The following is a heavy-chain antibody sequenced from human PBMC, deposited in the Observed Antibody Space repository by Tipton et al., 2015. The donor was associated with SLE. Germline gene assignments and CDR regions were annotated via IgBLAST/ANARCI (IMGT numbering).Heavy chain of an antibody. J-gene: IGHJ4*02. D-gene: IGHD6-6*01. Sequence: SLRLSCAASGFTFSSYAINWVRQAPGKGLEWVSVIYSAGSAGSSYYADSVKGRFTISRDNARDSLYLQMNTLRADDTAVYYCARDDSSSLDYWGLGTLVTVSS. V-gene: IGHV3-23*03. CDR3: ARDDSSSLDY. CDR1: GFTFSSYA. CDR2: IYSAGSAGSS.